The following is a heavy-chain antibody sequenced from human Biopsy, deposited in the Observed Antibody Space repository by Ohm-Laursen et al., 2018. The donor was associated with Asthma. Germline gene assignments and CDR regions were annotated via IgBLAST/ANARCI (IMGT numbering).Heavy chain of an antibody. D-gene: IGHD6-6*01. Sequence: SLRLSCAASGLTFHNYVMHWVRQAPGKGLEWVAGIFFDGSNKYYADSVKGRFTISRDNSKDTLYLQVNSLRGDDTAVYYCARGKTWGRSYYFDYWGQGTLVTVSS. CDR2: IFFDGSNK. CDR3: ARGKTWGRSYYFDY. CDR1: GLTFHNYV. J-gene: IGHJ4*02. V-gene: IGHV3-30-3*01.